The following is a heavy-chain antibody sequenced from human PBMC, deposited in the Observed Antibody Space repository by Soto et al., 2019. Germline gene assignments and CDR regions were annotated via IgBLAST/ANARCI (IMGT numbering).Heavy chain of an antibody. J-gene: IGHJ6*02. CDR1: GGSISSGGYY. CDR3: ARDPRPLVQGGYYYYVMDV. CDR2: INYSGST. Sequence: QVQLQESGPGLVKPSQTLSLTCTVSGGSISSGGYYWSWIRQHPGKGLEWIGYINYSGSTYYNPSLKSLVSISVDTSNHQFSLKLSSVTAADTAVYYCARDPRPLVQGGYYYYVMDVWGQGTTVTVSS. V-gene: IGHV4-31*01. D-gene: IGHD6-13*01.